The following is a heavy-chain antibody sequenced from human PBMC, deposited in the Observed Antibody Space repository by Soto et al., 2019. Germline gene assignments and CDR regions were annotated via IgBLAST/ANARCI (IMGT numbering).Heavy chain of an antibody. CDR2: IYIGDNT. Sequence: GGSLRLSCAASGLAVNSNYMSWVRRAPGKGLEWVSIIYIGDNTYYADSVKGRFTISRDSAKNTLYLQMNSLRVEDTAVYYCVRDRIGGKSYGLAHYYYGMDVWSQGTTVTVSS. CDR3: VRDRIGGKSYGLAHYYYGMDV. CDR1: GLAVNSNY. V-gene: IGHV3-53*01. J-gene: IGHJ6*02. D-gene: IGHD5-18*01.